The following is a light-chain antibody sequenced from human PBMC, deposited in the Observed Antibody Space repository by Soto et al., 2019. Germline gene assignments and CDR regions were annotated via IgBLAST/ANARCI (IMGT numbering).Light chain of an antibody. V-gene: IGLV2-8*01. J-gene: IGLJ3*02. CDR3: TSYVGSNIWV. CDR2: EVS. Sequence: QSALTQPPSASGSPGQSVTISCTGTSSDVGAYKYVSWYQQYPVKAPKLMIYEVSKRPSGVPDRFSGSKSDNTASLTVSGLQAEDEADYYCTSYVGSNIWVFGGGTKLTVL. CDR1: SSDVGAYKY.